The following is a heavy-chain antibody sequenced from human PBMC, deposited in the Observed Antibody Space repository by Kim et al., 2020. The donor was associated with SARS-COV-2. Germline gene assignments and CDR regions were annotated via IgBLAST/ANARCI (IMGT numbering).Heavy chain of an antibody. CDR2: ISGSGGST. Sequence: GGSLRLSCAASVFIFSSYAMSWVRQAPGKGLEWVSGISGSGGSTDYADSVKGRFTISRDNSKNTLYLQMNSLRAEDSAIYYCAKGSSWYYYYGMDVWGQGTTVTVSS. D-gene: IGHD6-13*01. CDR3: AKGSSWYYYYGMDV. CDR1: VFIFSSYA. J-gene: IGHJ6*02. V-gene: IGHV3-23*01.